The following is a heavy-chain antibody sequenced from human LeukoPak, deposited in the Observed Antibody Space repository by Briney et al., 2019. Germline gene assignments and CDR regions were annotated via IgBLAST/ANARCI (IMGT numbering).Heavy chain of an antibody. CDR1: GFTFTRFW. CDR3: ARKGTRRPSPEGV. D-gene: IGHD1-1*01. CDR2: IKQDGSEK. Sequence: GGSLRLSCEASGFTFTRFWMSWVRQAPGKGLEWVADIKQDGSEKYYVDSVMGRFTISRDNAKNSLYLQMNNLRVEDTAVYYCARKGTRRPSPEGVWGQGTLVTVSS. V-gene: IGHV3-7*03. J-gene: IGHJ4*02.